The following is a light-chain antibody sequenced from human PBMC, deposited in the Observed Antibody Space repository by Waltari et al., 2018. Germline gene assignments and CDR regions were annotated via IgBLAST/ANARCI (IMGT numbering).Light chain of an antibody. J-gene: IGKJ4*01. Sequence: DIVMTQSPDSLAVSLGERATIAFKSSQSVFYRSDNKNYLAWYQHKPGQPPKLLFYWAPTRESGVPDRFSASGSGTDFTLTINNLQAEDFAVYYCQHYGTSPPLTFGGGTKVEIK. CDR2: WAP. CDR1: QSVFYRSDNKNY. V-gene: IGKV4-1*01. CDR3: QHYGTSPPLT.